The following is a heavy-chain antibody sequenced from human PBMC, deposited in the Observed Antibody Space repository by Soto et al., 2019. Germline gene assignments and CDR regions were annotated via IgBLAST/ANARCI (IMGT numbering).Heavy chain of an antibody. CDR3: ARGHGGGKGYYYYGMDV. J-gene: IGHJ6*02. D-gene: IGHD3-10*01. V-gene: IGHV4-30-4*01. CDR1: GGSISSGDYY. CDR2: IYYSGST. Sequence: PSETLSLTCTVSGGSISSGDYYWSWIRQHPGKGLEWIGYIYYSGSTYYNPSLKSRVTISVDTSKNQFSLKLSSVTAADTAVYYCARGHGGGKGYYYYGMDVWGQGTTVTVSS.